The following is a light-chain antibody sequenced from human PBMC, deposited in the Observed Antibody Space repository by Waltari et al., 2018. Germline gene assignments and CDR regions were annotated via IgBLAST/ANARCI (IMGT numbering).Light chain of an antibody. CDR1: QSITNY. J-gene: IGKJ4*01. Sequence: EIVLTQSPATLSLSPGERATLSCRASQSITNYLAWYPQKPGQAPQLLIYDSINRATGIPARFSGGGSGTDFTLTITSLEPEDFAFYYCQHRSTWPPTFGGGTNVVL. V-gene: IGKV3-11*01. CDR3: QHRSTWPPT. CDR2: DSI.